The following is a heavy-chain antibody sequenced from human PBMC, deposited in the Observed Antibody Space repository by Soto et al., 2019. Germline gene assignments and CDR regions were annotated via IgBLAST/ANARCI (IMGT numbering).Heavy chain of an antibody. CDR3: TTEYCSGGSCYDKLDY. CDR1: GFTFSNAW. J-gene: IGHJ4*02. CDR2: IKSKTDGGTT. V-gene: IGHV3-15*01. Sequence: GGSLRLSCAASGFTFSNAWMSWVRQAPGKGLEWVGRIKSKTDGGTTDYAAPVKGRFTISRDDSKNTLYLQMNSLKTEDPAVYYCTTEYCSGGSCYDKLDYWGQGTLVTVSS. D-gene: IGHD2-15*01.